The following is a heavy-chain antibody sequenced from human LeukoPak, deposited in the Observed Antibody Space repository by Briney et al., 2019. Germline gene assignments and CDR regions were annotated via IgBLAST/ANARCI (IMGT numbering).Heavy chain of an antibody. CDR1: GHSLSSNSAA. CDR3: ARVSYSSGWYGYYFDY. CDR2: TYYRSKWYN. D-gene: IGHD6-19*01. V-gene: IGHV6-1*01. Sequence: SQTLSLTCAVSGHSLSSNSAAWNWIRQSPSRGLEWLGRTYYRSKWYNDYAVSVKSRITINPDTSKNQFSLQLNSVTPEDTAEYYCARVSYSSGWYGYYFDYWGQGTLVTVSS. J-gene: IGHJ4*02.